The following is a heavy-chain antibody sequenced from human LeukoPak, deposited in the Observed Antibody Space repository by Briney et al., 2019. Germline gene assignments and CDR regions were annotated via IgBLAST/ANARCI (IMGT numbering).Heavy chain of an antibody. Sequence: SVKVSCKASGGTFSSYAISWVRQAPGQGLEWMGRIIPIFGTANYAQKFQGRVTITTDKSTSTAYMELSSLRSEDTAVYYCARDMPLYGNPGIAVAGPYYFDYWGQGTLVTVSS. CDR3: ARDMPLYGNPGIAVAGPYYFDY. CDR2: IIPIFGTA. J-gene: IGHJ4*02. V-gene: IGHV1-69*05. CDR1: GGTFSSYA. D-gene: IGHD6-19*01.